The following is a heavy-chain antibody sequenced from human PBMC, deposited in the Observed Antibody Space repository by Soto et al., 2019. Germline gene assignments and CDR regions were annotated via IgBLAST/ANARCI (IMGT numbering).Heavy chain of an antibody. CDR2: IYYSGST. CDR1: GGSISSYY. CDR3: ASAGSSGYYSLPS. Sequence: SETLSLTCTVSGGSISSYYGSWIRQPPGKGLEWIGYIYYSGSTNYNPSLKSRVTISVDTSKNQFSLKLSSVTAADTAVYYCASAGSSGYYSLPSWGQGTLVTVS. D-gene: IGHD3-22*01. V-gene: IGHV4-59*01. J-gene: IGHJ4*02.